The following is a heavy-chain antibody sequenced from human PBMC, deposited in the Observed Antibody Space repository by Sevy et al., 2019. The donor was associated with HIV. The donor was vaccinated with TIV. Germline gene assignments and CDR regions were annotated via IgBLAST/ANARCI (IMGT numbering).Heavy chain of an antibody. V-gene: IGHV3-30*02. Sequence: GGSLRLSCAASGFTFSNYGMHWVRQAPGKGLEWVALIWFDASTKYYKDSVKGRFTVSRDNAKNILYLQMNSLRPEDTAVYYCAKDLTGRYTSSSGDFDYWGQGTLVTVSS. J-gene: IGHJ4*02. D-gene: IGHD6-6*01. CDR3: AKDLTGRYTSSSGDFDY. CDR2: IWFDASTK. CDR1: GFTFSNYG.